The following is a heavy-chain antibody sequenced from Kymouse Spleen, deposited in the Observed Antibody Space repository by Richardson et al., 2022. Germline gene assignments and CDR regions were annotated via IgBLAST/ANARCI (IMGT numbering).Heavy chain of an antibody. CDR3: ARDHYYGSGSYYNNYYYYGMDV. V-gene: IGHV3-33*01. D-gene: IGHD3-10*01. Sequence: QVQLVESGGGVVQPGRSLRLSCAASGFTFSSYGMHWVRQAPGKGLEWVAVIWYDGSNKYYADSVKGRFTISRDNSKNTLYLQMNSLRAEDTAVYYCARDHYYGSGSYYNNYYYYGMDVWGQGTTVTVSS. J-gene: IGHJ6*02. CDR2: IWYDGSNK. CDR1: GFTFSSYG.